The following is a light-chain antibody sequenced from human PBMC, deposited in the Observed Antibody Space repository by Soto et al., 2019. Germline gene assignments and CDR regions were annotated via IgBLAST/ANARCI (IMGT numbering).Light chain of an antibody. CDR3: QQYNDFQYT. J-gene: IGKJ2*01. CDR1: QDVSRS. V-gene: IGKV1-9*01. CDR2: AAS. Sequence: DTQLTQSPSFLSASVGDRVTIACRASQDVSRSVGWYQQKPGTAPKLLISAASTLNSGVPSRFSGSGSGTDFTLTISSLQPVDSATYFCQQYNDFQYTFGPGTKLEI.